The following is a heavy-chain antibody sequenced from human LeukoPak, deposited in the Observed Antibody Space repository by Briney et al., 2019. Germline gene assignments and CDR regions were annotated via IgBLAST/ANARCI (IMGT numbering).Heavy chain of an antibody. CDR1: GFTFSSYA. CDR2: ISYDGSNK. Sequence: PGGSLRLSCAASGFTFSSYAMHWVRQAPGKGLDSVAVISYDGSNKYYADSVKGRFTISRDNSKNTLYLQMNSLRAEDTAVYYCARKEILYYYGMDVWGQGTTVTVSS. D-gene: IGHD5-24*01. J-gene: IGHJ6*02. CDR3: ARKEILYYYGMDV. V-gene: IGHV3-30*04.